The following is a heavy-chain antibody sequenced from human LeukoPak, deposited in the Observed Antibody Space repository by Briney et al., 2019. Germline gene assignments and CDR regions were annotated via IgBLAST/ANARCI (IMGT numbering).Heavy chain of an antibody. Sequence: GGSLRLSCAASGCTFSSYSMNWVRQAPGKGLEWVSYISSSSSTIYYADSVKGRFTISRDNAKNSLYLQMNSLRAEDTAVYYCARGPPRIAAAGVWYRYWGQGTLVTVSS. J-gene: IGHJ4*02. CDR2: ISSSSSTI. CDR1: GCTFSSYS. D-gene: IGHD6-13*01. V-gene: IGHV3-48*01. CDR3: ARGPPRIAAAGVWYRY.